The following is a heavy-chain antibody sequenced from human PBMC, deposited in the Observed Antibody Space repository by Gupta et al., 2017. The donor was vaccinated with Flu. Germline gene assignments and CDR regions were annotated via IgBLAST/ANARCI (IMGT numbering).Heavy chain of an antibody. CDR3: ARGGLRYCSSTSCYIWEFDP. J-gene: IGHJ5*02. CDR2: NPNSGGT. Sequence: NPNSGGTNYAQKFQGRVTMTRDTSISTAYMELSRLRSDDTAVYYCARGGLRYCSSTSCYIWEFDPWGQGTLVTVYS. D-gene: IGHD2-2*02. V-gene: IGHV1-2*02.